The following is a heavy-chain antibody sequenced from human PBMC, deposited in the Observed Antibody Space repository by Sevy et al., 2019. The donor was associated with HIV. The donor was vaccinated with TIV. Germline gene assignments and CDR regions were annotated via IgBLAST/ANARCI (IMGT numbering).Heavy chain of an antibody. J-gene: IGHJ5*02. CDR2: ISSSSSTI. Sequence: GGSLRLSCAASGFTFSSYSMNWVRQAPGKGLEWVSYISSSSSTIYYADSVKGRFTISRDKAKNSLYLQMNSLRDEDRAVYYCARDRGYCSGGSCYDWFDPWGQGTLVTVSS. CDR3: ARDRGYCSGGSCYDWFDP. V-gene: IGHV3-48*02. D-gene: IGHD2-15*01. CDR1: GFTFSSYS.